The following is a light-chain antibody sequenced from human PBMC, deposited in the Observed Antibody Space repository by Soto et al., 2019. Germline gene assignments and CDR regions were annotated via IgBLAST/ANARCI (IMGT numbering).Light chain of an antibody. CDR2: DAS. Sequence: DIQMTQSPSTVSASVGDGVTITCRASQSISTWLAWYQQKPGKAPNLLIYDASTLESGGPSGFSGSGSGTEFTLTISSRQPDDSSTYDCQQYNSYPYTFGQGTKLEIK. V-gene: IGKV1-5*01. CDR1: QSISTW. J-gene: IGKJ2*01. CDR3: QQYNSYPYT.